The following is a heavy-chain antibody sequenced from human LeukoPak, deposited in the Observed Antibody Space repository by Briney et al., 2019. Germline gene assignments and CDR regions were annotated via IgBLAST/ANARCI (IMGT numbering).Heavy chain of an antibody. CDR3: ARVQVSDDNWGFFDY. V-gene: IGHV1-2*02. J-gene: IGHJ4*02. D-gene: IGHD1-1*01. CDR1: GYTFPANY. CDR2: INPNSGGS. Sequence: ASVMVSCKASGYTFPANYMHWVRQAPGQGLEWMGWINPNSGGSNCAQKFQGRVTMTRETSISTAYMELSRLSSDDTAVYYCARVQVSDDNWGFFDYWGQGTLVTVSS.